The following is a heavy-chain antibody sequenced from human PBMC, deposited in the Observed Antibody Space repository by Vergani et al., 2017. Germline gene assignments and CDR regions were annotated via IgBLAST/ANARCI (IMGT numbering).Heavy chain of an antibody. CDR1: GGTFSSYT. CDR2: IIPILGIA. V-gene: IGHV1-69*02. CDR3: ARGRPLPNYYYYYYMDV. Sequence: QVQLVHSGAEVKKPGSSVKVSCKASGGTFSSYTISWVRQAPGQGLEWMGRIIPILGIANYAQKFQGRVTITADKSTSTAYMELSSLRSEDTAVYYCARGRPLPNYYYYYYMDVWGKGTTVTVSS. J-gene: IGHJ6*03.